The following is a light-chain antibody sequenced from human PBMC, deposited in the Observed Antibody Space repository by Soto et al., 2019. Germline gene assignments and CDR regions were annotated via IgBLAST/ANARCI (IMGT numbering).Light chain of an antibody. Sequence: QSALTQPASVSGSPGQSITISCTGTSSDVGGYNYVSWYLQHPGKVPKLVIYEVTNRPSGVSDRFSGSKSGNTASLTISGLQAEDEADYYCSSYTSSTTGVFGGGTKLTVL. J-gene: IGLJ3*02. CDR2: EVT. CDR3: SSYTSSTTGV. V-gene: IGLV2-14*01. CDR1: SSDVGGYNY.